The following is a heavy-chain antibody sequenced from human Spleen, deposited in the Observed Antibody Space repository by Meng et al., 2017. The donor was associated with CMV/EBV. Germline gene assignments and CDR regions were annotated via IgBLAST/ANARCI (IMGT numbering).Heavy chain of an antibody. CDR1: SGSVSKNSFY. V-gene: IGHV4-61*01. CDR2: IYYSGST. D-gene: IGHD6-19*01. CDR3: ARDRYSSGWNWGY. J-gene: IGHJ4*02. Sequence: GSLRLSCAVSSGSVSKNSFYWIWIRQPPGKGLDWIAFIYYSGSTNYNPSLKSRVTISVDTSKNQFSLKLSSVTAADTAVYYCARDRYSSGWNWGYWGQGTLVTVSS.